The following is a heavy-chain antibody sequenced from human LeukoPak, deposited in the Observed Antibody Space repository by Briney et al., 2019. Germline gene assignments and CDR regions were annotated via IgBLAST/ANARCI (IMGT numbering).Heavy chain of an antibody. CDR3: ARDYWWNYDY. CDR2: ISKDGSDK. J-gene: IGHJ4*02. Sequence: GGSLRLSCAASGFTFSDYAMHWVRQAPGKGLEWVAVISKDGSDKYYPGSVRGRFTISRDNSKNTIYLQMDSLRAEDTAIYFCARDYWWNYDYWGQGTLVTVSS. CDR1: GFTFSDYA. D-gene: IGHD1-7*01. V-gene: IGHV3-30-3*01.